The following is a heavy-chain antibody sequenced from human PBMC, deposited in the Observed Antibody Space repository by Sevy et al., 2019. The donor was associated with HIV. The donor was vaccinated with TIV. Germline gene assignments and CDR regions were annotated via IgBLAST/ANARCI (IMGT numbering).Heavy chain of an antibody. CDR1: GFTVSSNY. CDR2: IYSGGST. CDR3: ARDPNGGYDSRY. V-gene: IGHV3-53*01. Sequence: GGSLRLSCAASGFTVSSNYMSWVRQAPGKGLEWVSVIYSGGSTYYADSVKGRFTISRDNSKNTLYLQMNSLRAEDTAVYYCARDPNGGYDSRYWGQGTLVTVSS. D-gene: IGHD5-12*01. J-gene: IGHJ4*02.